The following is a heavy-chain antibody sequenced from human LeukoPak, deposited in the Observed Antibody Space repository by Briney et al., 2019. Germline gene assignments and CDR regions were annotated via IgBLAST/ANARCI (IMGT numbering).Heavy chain of an antibody. Sequence: GGSLRLSCAASGFPFNTHWMGWIRQAPGKGLEWVAFIRYDGSNKYYADSVKGRFTISRDNSKNTLYLQMNSLRAEDTAVYYCAKDMLGYCSGGSCPGFDYWGQGTLVTVSS. CDR1: GFPFNTHW. J-gene: IGHJ4*02. CDR3: AKDMLGYCSGGSCPGFDY. CDR2: IRYDGSNK. V-gene: IGHV3-30*02. D-gene: IGHD2-15*01.